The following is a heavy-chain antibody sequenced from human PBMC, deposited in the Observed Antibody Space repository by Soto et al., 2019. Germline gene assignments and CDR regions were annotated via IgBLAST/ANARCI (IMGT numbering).Heavy chain of an antibody. CDR1: GGSFSGYY. V-gene: IGHV4-34*01. CDR3: ATMGTPATGLYYFDY. J-gene: IGHJ4*02. Sequence: SETLSLTCAGYGGSFSGYYWSWIRQPPGKGLEWIGEINHSGSTNYNPSLKRRVTISVDTSKNQFSLNLSFVTAADTAVYYCATMGTPATGLYYFDYWGQGTLVTVS. CDR2: INHSGST. D-gene: IGHD2-15*01.